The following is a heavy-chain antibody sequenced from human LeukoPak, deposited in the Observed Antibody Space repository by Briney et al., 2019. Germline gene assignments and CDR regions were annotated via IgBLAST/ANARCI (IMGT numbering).Heavy chain of an antibody. Sequence: GGSLRLSCAASGFTFSSYWMHWVRQAPGKGLVWVSRIKSDGSSTTYADSVKGRFTISRDNAKNTLYLQMNSLRAEDTAVYYCATNYYGSGPDHWGQATLVTVSS. CDR1: GFTFSSYW. CDR2: IKSDGSST. CDR3: ATNYYGSGPDH. D-gene: IGHD3-10*01. J-gene: IGHJ4*02. V-gene: IGHV3-74*01.